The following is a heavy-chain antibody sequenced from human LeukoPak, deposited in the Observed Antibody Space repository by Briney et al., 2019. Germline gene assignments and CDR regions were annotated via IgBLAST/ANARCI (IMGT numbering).Heavy chain of an antibody. CDR1: GFTLSNTW. CDR2: IKSKPHGRTT. CDR3: TPSPPYYFDY. V-gene: IGHV3-15*01. J-gene: IGHJ4*02. Sequence: GGSLRLSCAASGFTLSNTWTSWVRQAPGKGLEWVARIKSKPHGRTTDYAVPVRGMFTISRDDSKNTLFLQMNSLKTDDTAVYYCTPSPPYYFDYWGQGTLVTVSS.